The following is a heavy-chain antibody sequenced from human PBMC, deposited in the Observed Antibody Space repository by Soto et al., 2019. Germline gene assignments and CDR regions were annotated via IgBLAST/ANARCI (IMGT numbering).Heavy chain of an antibody. Sequence: CLSLDCAGSVSTSAGYPVSWSRAGFGLRPLWVGFITSKRYGGTTEYAASVKGRFAISRDDSRSIAYLQMNSLKTEDTAVYYCTIVPPNNYGSGTSPFDYWGQGALLTISS. CDR1: VSTSAGYP. CDR2: ITSKRYGGTT. D-gene: IGHD3-10*01. V-gene: IGHV3-49*03. J-gene: IGHJ4*02. CDR3: TIVPPNNYGSGTSPFDY.